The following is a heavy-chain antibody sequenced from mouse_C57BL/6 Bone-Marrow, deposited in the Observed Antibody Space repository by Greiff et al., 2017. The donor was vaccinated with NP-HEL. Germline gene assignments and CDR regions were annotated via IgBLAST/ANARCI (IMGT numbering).Heavy chain of an antibody. CDR2: IDPNSGGT. V-gene: IGHV1-72*01. CDR1: GYTFTSYW. J-gene: IGHJ1*03. D-gene: IGHD1-1*01. Sequence: QVQLQQPGAELVKPGVSVKLSCKASGYTFTSYWMHWVKQRPGRGLEWIGRIDPNSGGTKYNEKFKSKATLTVDKPSSTAYMQLSSLTSEDSAVYYCASRRGYYYGSRYFDVWGTGTTVTVSS. CDR3: ASRRGYYYGSRYFDV.